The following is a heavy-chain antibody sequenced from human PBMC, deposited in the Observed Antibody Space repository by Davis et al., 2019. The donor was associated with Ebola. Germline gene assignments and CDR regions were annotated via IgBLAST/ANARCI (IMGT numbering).Heavy chain of an antibody. V-gene: IGHV3-30-3*01. J-gene: IGHJ4*02. CDR1: GFTFSDYY. Sequence: GESLKISCAASGFTFSDYYMSWIRQAPGKGLEWVAVISYDGSNKYYADSVKGRFTISRDNSKNTLYLQMNSLRAEDTAVYYCARELAVAYFDYWGQGTLVTVSS. CDR2: ISYDGSNK. D-gene: IGHD6-19*01. CDR3: ARELAVAYFDY.